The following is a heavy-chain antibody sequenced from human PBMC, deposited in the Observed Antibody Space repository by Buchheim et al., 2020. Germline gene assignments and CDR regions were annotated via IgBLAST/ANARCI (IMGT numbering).Heavy chain of an antibody. CDR1: GFTFSSYS. CDR2: ISSSSSTI. CDR3: ARGMYYYGSGSYCYFDL. Sequence: EVQLVESGGGLVQPGGSLRLSCAASGFTFSSYSMNWVRQAPGKGLEWVSYISSSSSTIYYADSVKGRFTISRDNAKNSLSLQMNSLRAEDTAVYYCARGMYYYGSGSYCYFDLWGRGTL. D-gene: IGHD3-10*01. V-gene: IGHV3-48*01. J-gene: IGHJ2*01.